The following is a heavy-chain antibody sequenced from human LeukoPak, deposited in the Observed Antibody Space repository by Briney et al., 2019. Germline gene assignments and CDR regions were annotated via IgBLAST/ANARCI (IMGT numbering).Heavy chain of an antibody. CDR1: GGSISSGSYY. CDR3: ARGPPAPIGAFDI. Sequence: SETLSLTCTVSGGSISSGSYYWSWIRRPAGKGLEWIGRIYTSGSTNYNPSLKSRVTISVDTSKNQFSLKLSSVTAADTAVYYCARGPPAPIGAFDIWGQGTMVTVSS. J-gene: IGHJ3*02. CDR2: IYTSGST. V-gene: IGHV4-61*02.